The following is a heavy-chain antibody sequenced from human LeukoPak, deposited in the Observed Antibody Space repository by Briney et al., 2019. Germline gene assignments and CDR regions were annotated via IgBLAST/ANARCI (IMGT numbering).Heavy chain of an antibody. CDR1: GYTLTELS. CDR2: FDPEDGET. D-gene: IGHD6-13*01. Sequence: ASVKVSCKVSGYTLTELSMHWVRQAPGKGLEWMGGFDPEDGETIYAQKFQGRVTMTEDTSTDTAYMELSSLRSEDTAVYCCATGRYGSWYGDYWGQGTLVTVSS. J-gene: IGHJ4*02. V-gene: IGHV1-24*01. CDR3: ATGRYGSWYGDY.